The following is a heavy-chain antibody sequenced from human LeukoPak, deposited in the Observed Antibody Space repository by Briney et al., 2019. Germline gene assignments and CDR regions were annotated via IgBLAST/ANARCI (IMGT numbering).Heavy chain of an antibody. V-gene: IGHV3-7*03. J-gene: IGHJ4*02. D-gene: IGHD1-26*01. CDR3: ARDTAGADY. CDR2: MKQDGSEK. Sequence: GGSLRLSCVAHGFTFSSYWMTWVRQAPGKGLEWVANMKQDGSEKYYVDSVKGRFTISRDNAKNSLYLQMHSLRAEDTAVYYCARDTAGADYWGQGTLVTVSS. CDR1: GFTFSSYW.